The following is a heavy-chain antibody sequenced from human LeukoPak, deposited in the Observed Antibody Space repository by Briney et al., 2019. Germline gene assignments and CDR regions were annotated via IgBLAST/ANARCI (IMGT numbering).Heavy chain of an antibody. CDR3: ARWGDREVATIDYYYYGMDV. J-gene: IGHJ6*02. V-gene: IGHV4-59*01. CDR2: IYYSGST. Sequence: PSETLSLTCAVYGGSFSGYYWSWIRQPPGKGLEWIGYIYYSGSTNYNPSLKSRVTISVDTSKNQFSLKLSSVTAADTAVYYCARWGDREVATIDYYYYGMDVWGQGTTVTVPS. D-gene: IGHD5-12*01. CDR1: GGSFSGYY.